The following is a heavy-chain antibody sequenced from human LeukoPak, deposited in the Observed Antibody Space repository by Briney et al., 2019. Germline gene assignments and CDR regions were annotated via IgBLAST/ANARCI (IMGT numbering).Heavy chain of an antibody. CDR2: IHQDGTDK. D-gene: IGHD2-8*02. J-gene: IGHJ4*02. Sequence: GGSLRLSCAASGFTFTTYWMSWIRQAPGKGLEWVANIHQDGTDKYYVDSVKGRFTFSRDNAQNSLYLQMSSLRVEDTAVYYCVTYSTGLYKGLEFWGQGTQVTVSS. CDR3: VTYSTGLYKGLEF. CDR1: GFTFTTYW. V-gene: IGHV3-7*03.